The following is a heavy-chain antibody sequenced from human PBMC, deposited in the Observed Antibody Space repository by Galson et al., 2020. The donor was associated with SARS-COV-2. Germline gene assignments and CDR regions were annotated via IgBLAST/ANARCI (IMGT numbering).Heavy chain of an antibody. Sequence: SETLTLTCSVSGGSINSNNYYWGWIRQPPGKGLEWIGSIDYSGINYHNPSLKNRITMSVDTSENQRSLRLSSVTAADTAVYYCARLAYCGGDCYPGGEAEGGFWGQGILVAVSS. J-gene: IGHJ4*02. D-gene: IGHD2-21*02. CDR1: GGSINSNNYY. V-gene: IGHV4-39*01. CDR2: IDYSGIN. CDR3: ARLAYCGGDCYPGGEAEGGF.